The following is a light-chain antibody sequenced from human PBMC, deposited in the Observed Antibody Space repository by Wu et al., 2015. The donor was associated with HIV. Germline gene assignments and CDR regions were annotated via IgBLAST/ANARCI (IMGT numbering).Light chain of an antibody. CDR2: GAS. CDR1: QSVGSY. V-gene: IGKV3-15*01. J-gene: IGKJ2*03. Sequence: EIVMTQSPATLSVSPGEGVTLSCRASQSVGSYLAWYQQTPGQAPRLLIYGASTRATGVPARFSGSGSGTQFTLTITNVQSADSAVYYCQQYNNWPPYSFGQGTKAG. CDR3: QQYNNWPPYS.